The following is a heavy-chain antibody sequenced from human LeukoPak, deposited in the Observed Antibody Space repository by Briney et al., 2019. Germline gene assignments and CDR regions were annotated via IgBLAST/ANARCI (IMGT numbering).Heavy chain of an antibody. CDR2: IYYSGST. CDR1: GGSLSSSSYY. D-gene: IGHD2-2*01. Sequence: PSETLSLTCTVSGGSLSSSSYYWGWIRQPPGKGLEWIGSIYYSGSTYYNPSLKSRVTISVDTSKNQFSLKLSSVTAEDTAVYYCATDRKVVPGMFDYWGQGTLVTVSS. V-gene: IGHV4-39*07. J-gene: IGHJ4*02. CDR3: ATDRKVVPGMFDY.